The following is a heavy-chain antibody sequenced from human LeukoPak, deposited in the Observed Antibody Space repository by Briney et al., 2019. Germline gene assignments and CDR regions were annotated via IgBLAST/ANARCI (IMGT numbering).Heavy chain of an antibody. D-gene: IGHD6-19*01. V-gene: IGHV3-30*02. Sequence: GGSLRLSCAASGFIFSSYGMHWVRQAPGKGLEWVAFIRYDGSNKYYADSVKGRFTISRDNSKNTLHLQMNSLRAEDTAVYYCAKHVIAVAGTGYFDYWGQGTLVTVSS. J-gene: IGHJ4*02. CDR2: IRYDGSNK. CDR1: GFIFSSYG. CDR3: AKHVIAVAGTGYFDY.